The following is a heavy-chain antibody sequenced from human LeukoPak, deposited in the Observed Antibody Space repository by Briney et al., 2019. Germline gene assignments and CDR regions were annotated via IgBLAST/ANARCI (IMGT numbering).Heavy chain of an antibody. CDR2: ISGSGGST. J-gene: IGHJ4*02. CDR3: AKDRAGYSSGWYPDFDY. CDR1: GFTFSGYV. Sequence: PGGSLRLSCAASGFTFSGYVMSWVRQAPGKGLEWVSAISGSGGSTYYADSVKGRFTISRDNSKNTLYLQMNSLRAEDTAVYYCAKDRAGYSSGWYPDFDYWGQGTLVTASS. V-gene: IGHV3-23*01. D-gene: IGHD6-19*01.